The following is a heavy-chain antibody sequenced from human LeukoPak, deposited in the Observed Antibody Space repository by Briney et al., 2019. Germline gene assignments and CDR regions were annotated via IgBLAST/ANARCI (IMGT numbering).Heavy chain of an antibody. CDR3: ARRRIRGYDWAYNWFDP. V-gene: IGHV5-51*01. Sequence: GESLKISCKGSGYSFTSYWIGWVRQMPGKGLEWMGIIYPGDSDTRYSPSFQGQVTISADKSISTAYLQWSSLKASDTAMYYCARRRIRGYDWAYNWFDPWGQGTLVTVSS. CDR2: IYPGDSDT. D-gene: IGHD5-12*01. J-gene: IGHJ5*02. CDR1: GYSFTSYW.